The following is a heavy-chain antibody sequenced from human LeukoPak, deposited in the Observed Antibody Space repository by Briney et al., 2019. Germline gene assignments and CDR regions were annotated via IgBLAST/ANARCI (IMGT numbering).Heavy chain of an antibody. V-gene: IGHV1-8*01. J-gene: IGHJ4*02. CDR1: GYTFTSYD. CDR3: ARGQRVIAAAGKTWGYYFDY. D-gene: IGHD6-13*01. CDR2: MNPNSGNT. Sequence: ASVKVSCKASGYTFTSYDINWVRQATGQGLEWMGWMNPNSGNTGYAQKFQGRVTMTRNTSISTAYMELSSLRSEDTAVYYCARGQRVIAAAGKTWGYYFDYWGQGPLVPVPS.